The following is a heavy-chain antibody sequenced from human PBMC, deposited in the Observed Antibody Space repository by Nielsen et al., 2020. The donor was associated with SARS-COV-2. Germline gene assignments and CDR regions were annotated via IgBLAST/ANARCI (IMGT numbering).Heavy chain of an antibody. J-gene: IGHJ4*02. CDR1: GFTFSSYS. D-gene: IGHD6-19*01. V-gene: IGHV3-33*08. CDR2: IWYDGSNK. Sequence: GESLKISCAASGFTFSSYSMNWVRQAPGKGLEWVAVIWYDGSNKYYADSVKGRFTISRDNSKNTLYLQMNSLRAEDTAVYYCAREGSGWYFDYWGQGTLVTVSS. CDR3: AREGSGWYFDY.